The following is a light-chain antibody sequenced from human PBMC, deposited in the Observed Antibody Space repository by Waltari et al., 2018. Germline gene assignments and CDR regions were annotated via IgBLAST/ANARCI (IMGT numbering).Light chain of an antibody. J-gene: IGLJ1*01. CDR3: CSYAGSYTYV. Sequence: QSALTQPPSVSGSPGQSVTISCTGTSSDVGAYNYVSWYQQHPAKAPKLMIYDVSKRPSGVPDRFSGSKSGNTASLTISGRQGEDEADYYCCSYAGSYTYVFGTGTKVTVL. V-gene: IGLV2-11*01. CDR2: DVS. CDR1: SSDVGAYNY.